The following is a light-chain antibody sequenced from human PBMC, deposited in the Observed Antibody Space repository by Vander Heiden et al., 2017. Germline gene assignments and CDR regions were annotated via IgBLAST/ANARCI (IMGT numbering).Light chain of an antibody. V-gene: IGKV1-33*01. CDR1: QDISNY. J-gene: IGKJ2*01. Sequence: DIQMTQSPSSLSASVGDRVTITCQASQDISNYLNWYQQKPGKAPKLLIYDASNLETGVPSRFSGSGSGTDFTFTISSLQPEDFATYYCQQEDNLPYTFGQWTKLEIK. CDR3: QQEDNLPYT. CDR2: DAS.